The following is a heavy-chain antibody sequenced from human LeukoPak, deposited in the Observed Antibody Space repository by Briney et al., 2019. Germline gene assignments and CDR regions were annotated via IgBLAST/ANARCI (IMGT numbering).Heavy chain of an antibody. V-gene: IGHV3-21*06. CDR1: GLTFSTSG. Sequence: NPGGSLRLYCTASGLTFSTSGFNWVRQAPGKGLEWVASIGPTGSDRYHADPIKGRFNISRDNANNFLYLQMNSLRAEDTAVYYCATETNGRHYDYWGQGTLLTVSS. D-gene: IGHD1-14*01. CDR3: ATETNGRHYDY. CDR2: IGPTGSDR. J-gene: IGHJ4*02.